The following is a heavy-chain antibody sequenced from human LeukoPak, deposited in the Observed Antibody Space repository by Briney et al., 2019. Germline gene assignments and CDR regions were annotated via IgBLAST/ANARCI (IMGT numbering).Heavy chain of an antibody. Sequence: KPSETLSLTCTVSGGSISTYYWSWIRPPPGKGLEWIGYIYYSGSTNYNPSLKSRVTISVDTSKNQFSLKLSSVTAADTAVYYCARLPGDYGAFDIWGQGTMVTVSS. CDR1: GGSISTYY. J-gene: IGHJ3*02. CDR2: IYYSGST. CDR3: ARLPGDYGAFDI. D-gene: IGHD3-16*01. V-gene: IGHV4-59*01.